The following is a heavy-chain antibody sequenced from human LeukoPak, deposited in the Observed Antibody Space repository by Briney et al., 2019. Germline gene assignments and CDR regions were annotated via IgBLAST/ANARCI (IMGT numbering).Heavy chain of an antibody. CDR2: ISSDGRDK. D-gene: IGHD1-1*01. CDR3: ARDLQRFAAYYFDY. J-gene: IGHJ4*02. Sequence: GGSLRLSCAASGFTFSGYAIHWVRQAPGKGLEWVAVISSDGRDKHHADSVKGRFTISRDNSKNTLYLQTNSLRAEDTAVYYCARDLQRFAAYYFDYWGQGTLVTASS. V-gene: IGHV3-30*03. CDR1: GFTFSGYA.